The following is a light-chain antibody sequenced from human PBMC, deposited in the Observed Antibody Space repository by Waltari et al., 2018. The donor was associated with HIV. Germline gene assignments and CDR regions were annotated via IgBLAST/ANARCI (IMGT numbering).Light chain of an antibody. CDR2: EVS. Sequence: QSALTQPASLSGSPGQSITISCTGTSSDVGGYNFVSWYQQHPGKAPKPLIYEVSSRPSGVSERFSGSKSGNTATLIISGLQAEDEGDYYCSSYTSSSTLVFGGGTKLTVL. J-gene: IGLJ3*02. CDR3: SSYTSSSTLV. V-gene: IGLV2-14*01. CDR1: SSDVGGYNF.